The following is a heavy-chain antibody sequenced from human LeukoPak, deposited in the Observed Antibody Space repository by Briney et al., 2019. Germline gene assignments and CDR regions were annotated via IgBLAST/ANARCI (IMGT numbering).Heavy chain of an antibody. J-gene: IGHJ4*02. D-gene: IGHD4-17*01. CDR1: GYTFKTYA. V-gene: IGHV7-4-1*02. CDR2: INPSNGNL. Sequence: AASVKVSCQSSGYTFKTYAINWLRQAPGQGLEWEGWINPSNGNLTYAQGLTGRFVFYLDTSVSTAFLHISSLQIDDTAVYYCARDTADGRVTKSDYWGQGTLVTVSS. CDR3: ARDTADGRVTKSDY.